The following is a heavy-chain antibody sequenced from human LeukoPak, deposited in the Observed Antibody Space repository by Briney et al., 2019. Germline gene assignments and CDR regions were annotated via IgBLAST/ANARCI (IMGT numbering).Heavy chain of an antibody. CDR1: GFTFSSYA. CDR2: ISGSGGST. J-gene: IGHJ4*02. CDR3: AKSGRRWELLRNYFDY. V-gene: IGHV3-23*01. D-gene: IGHD1-26*01. Sequence: GGSLGLSCADSGFTFSSYAMRWVRQAPGKGLEWVSAISGSGGSTYYADSVKGRFTISRDNSKNTLYLQMNSLRDEDTAVYYCAKSGRRWELLRNYFDYWGQGTLVTVSS.